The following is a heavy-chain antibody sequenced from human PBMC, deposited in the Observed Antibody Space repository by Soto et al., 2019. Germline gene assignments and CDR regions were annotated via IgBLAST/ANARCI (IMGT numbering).Heavy chain of an antibody. Sequence: ASVKVSCKASGYTFTNYYIHWVRQAPGQGLEWMGIINPSGGSTTYAQKFQGRVTLTRDTSTSTAYMELSSLRSEDTAVYYCATVSPTMVRGVIHTFFDYWGQGTLVTVS. CDR1: GYTFTNYY. V-gene: IGHV1-46*01. D-gene: IGHD3-10*01. CDR2: INPSGGST. J-gene: IGHJ4*02. CDR3: ATVSPTMVRGVIHTFFDY.